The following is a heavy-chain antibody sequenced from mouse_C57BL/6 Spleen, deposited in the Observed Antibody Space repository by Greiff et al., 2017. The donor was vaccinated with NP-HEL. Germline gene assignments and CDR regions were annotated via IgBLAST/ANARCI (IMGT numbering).Heavy chain of an antibody. Sequence: VKLQQSGAELVKPGASVKLSCKASGYTFTEYTIHWVKQRSGQGLEWIGWFYPGRGSIKYNEKFKDKATLTADKSSSTVYMELSRLTSEDSAVYFCARHEEDYYGSSLYAMDYWGQGTSVTVSS. CDR1: GYTFTEYT. V-gene: IGHV1-62-2*01. CDR3: ARHEEDYYGSSLYAMDY. CDR2: FYPGRGSI. J-gene: IGHJ4*01. D-gene: IGHD1-1*01.